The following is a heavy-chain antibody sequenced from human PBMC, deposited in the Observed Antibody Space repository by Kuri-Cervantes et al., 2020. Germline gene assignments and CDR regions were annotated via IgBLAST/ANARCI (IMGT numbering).Heavy chain of an antibody. J-gene: IGHJ4*02. CDR2: ISAYNGNT. D-gene: IGHD5-24*01. Sequence: ASVKVSCKASGYTFTSYGISWVRQAPGQGLEWMGWISAYNGNTNYAQKFQGRVTLTSDRSSNTVAMELRSLRSDDTAVYYCASSTSLHGNVDYWGQGTRGTVSS. CDR3: ASSTSLHGNVDY. CDR1: GYTFTSYG. V-gene: IGHV1-18*01.